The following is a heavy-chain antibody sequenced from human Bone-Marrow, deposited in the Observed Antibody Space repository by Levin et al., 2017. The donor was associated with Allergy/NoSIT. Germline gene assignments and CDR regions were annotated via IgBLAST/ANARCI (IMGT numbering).Heavy chain of an antibody. CDR3: ARMESTHFDY. CDR1: GGSISSGGYS. Sequence: KTSETLSLTCAVSGGSISSGGYSWSWIRQPPGKTLEWLGYVYHSGNSFYNPSLMGRATISADRSKNEFSLKLKSVTAADTAVYFCARMESTHFDYWGQGALVTVSS. CDR2: VYHSGNS. J-gene: IGHJ4*02. D-gene: IGHD2-2*01. V-gene: IGHV4-30-2*01.